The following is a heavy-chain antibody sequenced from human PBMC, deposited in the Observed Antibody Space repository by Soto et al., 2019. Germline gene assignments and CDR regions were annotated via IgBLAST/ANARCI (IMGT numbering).Heavy chain of an antibody. CDR1: GYTFTSFG. V-gene: IGHV1-18*04. D-gene: IGHD6-6*01. J-gene: IGHJ5*02. Sequence: ASVKVSCKASGYTFTSFGITWVRQAPGQDLEWLGWISAYNGDTNYAPRLQGRVTMTTDTSTSTVYMELKSLKSDDTAVFYCARDQEYSTSGLYWFDLWGQGTLVTVSS. CDR2: ISAYNGDT. CDR3: ARDQEYSTSGLYWFDL.